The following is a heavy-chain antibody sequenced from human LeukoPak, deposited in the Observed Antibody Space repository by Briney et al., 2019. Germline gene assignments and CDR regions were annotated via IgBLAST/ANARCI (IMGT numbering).Heavy chain of an antibody. J-gene: IGHJ3*02. CDR1: GLTFSSYE. CDR3: ARDLWELLLSGTGDAFDI. CDR2: IRTSGSTI. V-gene: IGHV3-48*03. Sequence: GGSLRLTCAASGLTFSSYEMFWVRQAPEKGLEWVSYIRTSGSTIYYADCVKGRFIISRDNAKNSLYLQMNSLRAEDTAVYYCARDLWELLLSGTGDAFDIWGQGTMVTVSS. D-gene: IGHD1-26*01.